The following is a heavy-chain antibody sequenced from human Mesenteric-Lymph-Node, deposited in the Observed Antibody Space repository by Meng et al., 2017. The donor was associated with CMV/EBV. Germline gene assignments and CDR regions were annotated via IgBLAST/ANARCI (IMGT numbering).Heavy chain of an antibody. J-gene: IGHJ4*02. CDR1: GGSFSGYY. Sequence: VQLPQCGAGLLTPSVTLSVTCAVYGGSFSGYYWNWICQSPEKGLEWIGEINHSGSTTYNPSFTSRIIISVDTSTNQISLNMSSVTAADTAVYYCARGSSYDILTGYFDYWGQGALVTVSS. V-gene: IGHV4-34*01. CDR3: ARGSSYDILTGYFDY. D-gene: IGHD3-9*01. CDR2: INHSGST.